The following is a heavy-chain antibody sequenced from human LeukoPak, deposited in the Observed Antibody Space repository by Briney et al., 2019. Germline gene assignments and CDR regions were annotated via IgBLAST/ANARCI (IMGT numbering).Heavy chain of an antibody. CDR1: GGTFSSYA. J-gene: IGHJ5*02. V-gene: IGHV1-69*13. Sequence: SVKVSCKASGGTFSSYAISWVRQAPGQGLEWMGGIIPIFGTANYAQKFQGRVTITADESTSTAYMELSSLRSEDTAVYYCAREAMHLYDFWSGINWFDPWGQGTLVTVSS. D-gene: IGHD3-3*01. CDR3: AREAMHLYDFWSGINWFDP. CDR2: IIPIFGTA.